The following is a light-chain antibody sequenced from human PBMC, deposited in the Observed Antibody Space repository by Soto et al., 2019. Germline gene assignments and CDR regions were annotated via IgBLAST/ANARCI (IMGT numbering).Light chain of an antibody. CDR1: QGISSY. CDR3: QQLNSYPLT. Sequence: DIQLTQSPSFLSASVGDRVTITCRASQGISSYLAWYQQKPGKAPKLLIYAASTLQSGVPSRFSGSGSGTEFTLTFSSLQPEDFAPDYCQQLNSYPLTFGGGTKVEIK. J-gene: IGKJ4*01. V-gene: IGKV1-9*01. CDR2: AAS.